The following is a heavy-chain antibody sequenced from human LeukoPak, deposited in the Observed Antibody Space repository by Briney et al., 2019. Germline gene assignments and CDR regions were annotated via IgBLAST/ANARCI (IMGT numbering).Heavy chain of an antibody. Sequence: PGGSLRLSCAASGFTCSDAWMSWVRQAPGKGLEWVSYISSSSSYTNYADSVKGRFTISRDNAKNSLYLQMNSLRAEDTAVYYCARGGYDSRAPGDYWGQGTLVTVSS. V-gene: IGHV3-11*06. CDR2: ISSSSSYT. CDR1: GFTCSDAW. J-gene: IGHJ4*02. CDR3: ARGGYDSRAPGDY. D-gene: IGHD3-22*01.